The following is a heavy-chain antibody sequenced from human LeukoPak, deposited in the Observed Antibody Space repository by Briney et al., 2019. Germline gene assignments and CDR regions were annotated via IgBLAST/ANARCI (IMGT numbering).Heavy chain of an antibody. CDR1: GGSISSYY. Sequence: SETLSLTCTVSGGSISSYYWSWIRQPPGKGLEWIGYIYYSGSTNYNPSLKSRVTISVDTSKNQFSLKLSSVTAADTAVYYCARDGSGYDYGYFDYWGQGTLVTVSS. CDR3: ARDGSGYDYGYFDY. D-gene: IGHD5-12*01. V-gene: IGHV4-59*01. CDR2: IYYSGST. J-gene: IGHJ4*02.